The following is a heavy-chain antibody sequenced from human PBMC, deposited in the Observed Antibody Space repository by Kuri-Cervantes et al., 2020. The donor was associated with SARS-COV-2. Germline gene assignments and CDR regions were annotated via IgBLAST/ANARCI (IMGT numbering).Heavy chain of an antibody. Sequence: SETLSLTCTVSGGSISSSSYYWGWIRQPPGKGLEWIGYIYYSGSTYYNPSLKSLVTISVDTSKNQFSLKLSSVTAADTAVYYCARGGERGEYYFDYWGQGTLVTVSS. CDR3: ARGGERGEYYFDY. D-gene: IGHD3-10*01. J-gene: IGHJ4*02. V-gene: IGHV4-31*01. CDR2: IYYSGST. CDR1: GGSISSSSYY.